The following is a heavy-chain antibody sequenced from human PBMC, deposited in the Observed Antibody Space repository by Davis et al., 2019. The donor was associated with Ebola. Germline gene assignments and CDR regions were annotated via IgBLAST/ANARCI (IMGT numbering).Heavy chain of an antibody. J-gene: IGHJ5*02. Sequence: SETLSLTCAVYGGSFSGYYWSWIRQPPGKGLEWIGEINHSGSTNYNPSLKSRVTISVDTSKNQFSLKLSSVTAADTAVYYCAREVGHCSGGSCYSGWFDPWGQGTLVTVSS. CDR1: GGSFSGYY. V-gene: IGHV4-34*01. CDR2: INHSGST. D-gene: IGHD2-15*01. CDR3: AREVGHCSGGSCYSGWFDP.